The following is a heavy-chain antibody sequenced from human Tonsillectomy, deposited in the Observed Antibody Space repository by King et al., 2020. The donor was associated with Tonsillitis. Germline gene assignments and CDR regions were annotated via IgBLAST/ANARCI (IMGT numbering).Heavy chain of an antibody. V-gene: IGHV3-23*04. Sequence: VQLVESGGGLVQPGGSLRLSCAASGFTFSSYAMSWVRQAPGKGLEWVSAISGSGGSTYYADSVKGRFTISRDNSKNTLYLQMNSLRAEDTAVYYCAKSEDYYDSRTLGDAFDSWGQGTLVTVSS. CDR3: AKSEDYYDSRTLGDAFDS. CDR1: GFTFSSYA. CDR2: ISGSGGST. J-gene: IGHJ3*02. D-gene: IGHD3-22*01.